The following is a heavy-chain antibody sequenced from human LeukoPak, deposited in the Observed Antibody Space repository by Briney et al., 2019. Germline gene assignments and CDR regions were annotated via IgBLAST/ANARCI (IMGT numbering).Heavy chain of an antibody. Sequence: SETLSLTCTVSGGSVSGSTYYWNWIRQPPGKGLEWIGYIYHSGSTTNYNPSLKSRVTITVDTSKNQFSLKLNYVTAADTAVYYCARDEDNSGRYYYYMDVWGKGTTVTVSS. D-gene: IGHD3-22*01. CDR1: GGSVSGSTYY. V-gene: IGHV4-61*01. CDR2: IYHSGSTT. CDR3: ARDEDNSGRYYYYMDV. J-gene: IGHJ6*03.